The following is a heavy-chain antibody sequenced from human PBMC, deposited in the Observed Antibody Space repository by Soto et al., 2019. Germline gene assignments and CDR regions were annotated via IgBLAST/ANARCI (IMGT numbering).Heavy chain of an antibody. D-gene: IGHD3-9*01. CDR3: AKDSYDILTGQKRYFDS. V-gene: IGHV3-43*01. CDR2: ISWDGGIT. CDR1: GFTFNSYT. J-gene: IGHJ4*02. Sequence: GGSRRLSCAASGFTFNSYTMRWVRQAPGKGLEWVSLISWDGGITYYGDSVKGRFTVSRDNSDNSLYLQMTSLRSDDTAFYYCAKDSYDILTGQKRYFDSWGQGTLVTVSS.